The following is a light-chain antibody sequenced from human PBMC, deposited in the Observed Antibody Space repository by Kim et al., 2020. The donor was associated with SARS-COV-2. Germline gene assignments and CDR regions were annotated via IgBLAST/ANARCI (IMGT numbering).Light chain of an antibody. CDR1: SLRSYY. CDR2: GKN. Sequence: SSELTQDPAVSLALGQTVRITCQGDSLRSYYASWYQQKPGQAPVLVIYGKNNRPSWIPDRFSGSSSGNTASLTITGAQAEEEADYYCNSRDSSGNHWVFGVGTKLTVL. J-gene: IGLJ3*02. CDR3: NSRDSSGNHWV. V-gene: IGLV3-19*01.